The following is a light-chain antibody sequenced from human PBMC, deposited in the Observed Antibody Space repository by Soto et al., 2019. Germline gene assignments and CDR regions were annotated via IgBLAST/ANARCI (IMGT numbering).Light chain of an antibody. CDR1: SSNIESNP. CDR3: GSWDASRSAGV. CDR2: NDD. Sequence: QSVLTQPPSVSAAPGQKVTISCSGSSSNIESNPVSWYRHLPGTVPKLLIYNDDKRPSGIPDRFSGSKSGTSATLGITGLQTGDEADYYCGSWDASRSAGVFGGGTKLTVL. V-gene: IGLV1-51*01. J-gene: IGLJ2*01.